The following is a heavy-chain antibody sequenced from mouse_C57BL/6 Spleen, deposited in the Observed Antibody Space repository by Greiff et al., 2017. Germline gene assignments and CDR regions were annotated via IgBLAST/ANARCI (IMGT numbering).Heavy chain of an antibody. CDR2: INPNNGGT. CDR1: GYTFTDYY. V-gene: IGHV1-26*01. CDR3: ARGGFAY. J-gene: IGHJ3*01. Sequence: VQLQQSGPELVKPGASVKISCKASGYTFTDYYMNWVKQSHGKSLEWIGDINPNNGGTSYNQKFKGKATLTVDKSSSTAYMELRSLTSEDSAVYCCARGGFAYWGQGTLVTVSA.